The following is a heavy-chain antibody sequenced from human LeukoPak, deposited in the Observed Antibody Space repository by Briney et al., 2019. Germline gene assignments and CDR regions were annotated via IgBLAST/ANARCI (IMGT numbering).Heavy chain of an antibody. CDR1: GGTSSSYA. V-gene: IGHV1-69*13. J-gene: IGHJ6*02. CDR3: AREVTIFGVVTYYYGMDV. Sequence: SVKVSCKASGGTSSSYAISWVRQAPGQGLEWMGGIIPIFGTANYAQKFQGRVTITADESTSTAYMELSSLRSEDTAVYYCAREVTIFGVVTYYYGMDVWGQGTTVTVSS. CDR2: IIPIFGTA. D-gene: IGHD3-3*01.